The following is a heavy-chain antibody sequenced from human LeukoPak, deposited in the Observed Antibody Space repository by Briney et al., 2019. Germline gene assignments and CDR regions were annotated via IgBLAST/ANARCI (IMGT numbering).Heavy chain of an antibody. CDR3: ARDPYSGTYSDYYYYYMDV. CDR1: GYTFTSYY. D-gene: IGHD1-26*01. V-gene: IGHV1-46*01. CDR2: INPTGGST. J-gene: IGHJ6*03. Sequence: GASVKVSCKASGYTFTSYYMHWVRQAPGQGLEWMGLINPTGGSTGYAQKFQGRVTMTRDMSTSTAYMELSSLRAEDTAVYYCARDPYSGTYSDYYYYYMDVWGKGTTVTVSS.